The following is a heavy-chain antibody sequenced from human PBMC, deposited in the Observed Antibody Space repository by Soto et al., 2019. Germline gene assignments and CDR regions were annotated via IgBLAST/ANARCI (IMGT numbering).Heavy chain of an antibody. D-gene: IGHD3-22*01. CDR2: ISAYNGNT. Sequence: ASVKVSCKXSGYTFTSYGISWVRQAPGQGLEWMGWISAYNGNTNYAQKLQGRVTMATDTSTSTAYMELRSLRSDDTAVYYCARDPLRITMIVVVITSTENYYGMDVWGQGTTVTVSS. V-gene: IGHV1-18*04. CDR1: GYTFTSYG. CDR3: ARDPLRITMIVVVITSTENYYGMDV. J-gene: IGHJ6*02.